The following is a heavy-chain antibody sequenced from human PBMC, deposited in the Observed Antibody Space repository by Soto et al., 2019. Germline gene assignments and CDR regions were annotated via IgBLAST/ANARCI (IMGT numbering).Heavy chain of an antibody. D-gene: IGHD3-22*01. V-gene: IGHV1-8*01. Sequence: ASVKVSCKASGYTFTNYDINWVRQATGQGLEWMGWMNPNSGNIGYPQKFQGRVTITRDTSASTAYLELSSLRSEDTAVYYCAGDPNDSSAYYHHYYYGMDVWGQGTTVTVSS. CDR1: GYTFTNYD. CDR2: MNPNSGNI. J-gene: IGHJ6*02. CDR3: AGDPNDSSAYYHHYYYGMDV.